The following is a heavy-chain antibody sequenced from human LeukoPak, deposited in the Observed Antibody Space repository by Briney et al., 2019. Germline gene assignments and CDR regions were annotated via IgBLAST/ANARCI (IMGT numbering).Heavy chain of an antibody. Sequence: PGGSLRLSCAASGFTVSSNYMSWVRQAPGKGLEWVSVIYSGGSTYYADSVKGRFTISRDNSKNTLYLQMNSLRAEDTAVYYCARDLRGSSWYVDWGQGTLVTVSS. CDR2: IYSGGST. J-gene: IGHJ4*02. CDR1: GFTVSSNY. V-gene: IGHV3-53*05. D-gene: IGHD6-13*01. CDR3: ARDLRGSSWYVD.